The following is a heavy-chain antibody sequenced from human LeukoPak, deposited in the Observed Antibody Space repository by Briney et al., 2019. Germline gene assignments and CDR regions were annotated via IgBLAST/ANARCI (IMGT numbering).Heavy chain of an antibody. CDR1: GITFNSYS. CDR3: ARAHFYDSSGYYLFSDY. D-gene: IGHD3-22*01. CDR2: ISSSSSYI. V-gene: IGHV3-21*01. Sequence: GGSLRLSCAASGITFNSYSMNWVRQAPGKGLEWVSSISSSSSYIYYADSVKGRFTISRDNAKNSLYLQMNSLRAEDTAVYYCARAHFYDSSGYYLFSDYWGQGTLVTVSS. J-gene: IGHJ4*02.